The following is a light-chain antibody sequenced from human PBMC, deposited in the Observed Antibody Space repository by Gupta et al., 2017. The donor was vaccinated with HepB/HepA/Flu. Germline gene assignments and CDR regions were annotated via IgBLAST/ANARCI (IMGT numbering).Light chain of an antibody. CDR2: GAS. Sequence: EIVMTQSPATLSVSPGERATLSCRASQSVSSNLAWYQQKPGQAPRLLIYGASTRATGTPARFSGSGSGTEFTLTISSLQSEDFAVYYRQQYNNWPETFGQGTKVEIK. CDR3: QQYNNWPET. J-gene: IGKJ1*01. V-gene: IGKV3-15*01. CDR1: QSVSSN.